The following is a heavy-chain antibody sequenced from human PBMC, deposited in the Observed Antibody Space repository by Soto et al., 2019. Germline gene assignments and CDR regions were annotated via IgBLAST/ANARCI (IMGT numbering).Heavy chain of an antibody. J-gene: IGHJ4*01. Sequence: TVDLTCTVLRCSVSSAPFYRTWSRQRPGKGLEWIGYIDYRGNAYYRPSLKSRVSISIDTSQNQFSLRLNSVTAADTAVYYCARSGYGSRDFDHWGQGTLVTVSS. D-gene: IGHD6-13*01. CDR2: IDYRGNA. CDR3: ARSGYGSRDFDH. CDR1: RCSVSSAPFY. V-gene: IGHV4-31*03.